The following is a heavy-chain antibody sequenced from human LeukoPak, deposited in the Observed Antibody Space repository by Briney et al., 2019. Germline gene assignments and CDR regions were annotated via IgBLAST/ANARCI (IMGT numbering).Heavy chain of an antibody. CDR1: GGSISSGDYY. CDR3: ARAPSGFAYSFNY. J-gene: IGHJ4*02. CDR2: IYYSGST. D-gene: IGHD5-12*01. Sequence: SETLSLTCTVSGGSISSGDYYWSWIRQPPGKGLEWMGYIYYSGSTYYNPSLKSRVTISVDTSKNQSSLKLSSVTAADTAVYYCARAPSGFAYSFNYWGQGTLVTVSS. V-gene: IGHV4-30-4*08.